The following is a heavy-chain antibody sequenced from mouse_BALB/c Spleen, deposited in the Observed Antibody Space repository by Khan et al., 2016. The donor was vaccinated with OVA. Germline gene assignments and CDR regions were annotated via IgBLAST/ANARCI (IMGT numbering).Heavy chain of an antibody. CDR3: AWGVYGGFTY. V-gene: IGHV1-85*01. Sequence: QVLLQQAGAELVKSGTLVMLSCKASGYTFTSYDINGVRQRPEQGLYWIGWIFPGDGSTKYNEMLKGKVTLTTAKCSSLAYMKIRRLTSEESAVYFCAWGVYGGFTYWCQETLVTVSA. CDR1: GYTFTSYD. CDR2: IFPGDGST. D-gene: IGHD1-1*01. J-gene: IGHJ3*01.